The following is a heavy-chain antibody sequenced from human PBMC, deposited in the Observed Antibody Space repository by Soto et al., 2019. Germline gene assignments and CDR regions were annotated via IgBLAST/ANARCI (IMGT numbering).Heavy chain of an antibody. V-gene: IGHV3-21*01. CDR2: ISSGGSYI. CDR3: ARRSCSDGICPFDY. J-gene: IGHJ4*01. CDR1: GFTFSSCS. Sequence: PGGSLRLSCAASGFTFSSCSMSWVRQAPEKGLEWVSSISSGGSYIYYADSVKGRFTISRDNAKNSLYLQLNSLRAEDTAVYYCARRSCSDGICPFDYWGHGTLVTVS. D-gene: IGHD2-15*01.